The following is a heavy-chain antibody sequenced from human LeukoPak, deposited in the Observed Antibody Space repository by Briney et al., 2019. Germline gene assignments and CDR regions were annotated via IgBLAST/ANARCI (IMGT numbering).Heavy chain of an antibody. J-gene: IGHJ4*02. CDR1: GGSFSGYY. CDR2: INHRGST. V-gene: IGHV4-34*01. Sequence: SSETLSLTCAVYGGSFSGYYWSWIRQPPGKGLEWIGEINHRGSTNYNPSLKSRVTISVDTSKNQFSLKLSSVTAADTAVYYCARGWKVRGVSPAFDYWGQGTLVTVSS. D-gene: IGHD3-10*01. CDR3: ARGWKVRGVSPAFDY.